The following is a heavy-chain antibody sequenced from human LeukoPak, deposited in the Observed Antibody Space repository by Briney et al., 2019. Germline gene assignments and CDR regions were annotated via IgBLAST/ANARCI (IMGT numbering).Heavy chain of an antibody. D-gene: IGHD6-13*01. CDR2: MYHSGST. J-gene: IGHJ6*03. CDR1: GYSISSGYY. CDR3: ARQGGSSSPYYYYYMDV. V-gene: IGHV4-38-2*01. Sequence: PSETLSFTCAVSGYSISSGYYWGWFRQPPGKGLEWIGCMYHSGSTYYNPSLKSRVTISVDTSKNQFSLKLSSVTAADTAVYYCARQGGSSSPYYYYYMDVWGKGTTVTVSS.